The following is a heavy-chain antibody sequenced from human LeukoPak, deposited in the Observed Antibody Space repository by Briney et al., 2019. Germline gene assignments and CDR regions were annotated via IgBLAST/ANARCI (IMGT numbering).Heavy chain of an antibody. V-gene: IGHV4-34*01. J-gene: IGHJ5*02. CDR1: GGSFSGYY. CDR3: ARGVNWIDP. CDR2: INHSGST. Sequence: SETLSLTCAVYGGSFSGYYWSWIRQPPGKGLEWIGEINHSGSTNYNPSLKSRVTISVDTSKNQFSLKLSSVTAADTAVYYCARGVNWIDPWGQGTLVTVSS.